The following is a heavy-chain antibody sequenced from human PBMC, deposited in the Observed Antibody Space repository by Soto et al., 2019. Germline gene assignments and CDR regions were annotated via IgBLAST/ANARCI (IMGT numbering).Heavy chain of an antibody. Sequence: QVQLVESGGGVVQPGRSLRLSCAASGFTFSSYAMHWVRQAPGKGLEWVAVISYDGSNKYYADSVKGRFTISRDNSKNTLYLQMNSLRAEDTAVYYCARDTLSGEQWLVYYYYYGMDVWGQGTTVTVSS. CDR3: ARDTLSGEQWLVYYYYYGMDV. CDR2: ISYDGSNK. J-gene: IGHJ6*02. CDR1: GFTFSSYA. V-gene: IGHV3-30-3*01. D-gene: IGHD6-19*01.